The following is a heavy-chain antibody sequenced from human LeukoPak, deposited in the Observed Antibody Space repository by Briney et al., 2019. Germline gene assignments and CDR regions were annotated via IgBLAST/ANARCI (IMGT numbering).Heavy chain of an antibody. V-gene: IGHV3-21*01. CDR3: ARGGKVTRGAFDI. D-gene: IGHD2-21*02. J-gene: IGHJ3*02. Sequence: GGSLRLSCAASGFTFSSYSMNWVRQAPGKGLEWVSSISSSSSYIYYADSVKGRFTISRDNAKNSLYLQMNSLRAEDTAVYYCARGGKVTRGAFDIWGQGTMVTVSS. CDR2: ISSSSSYI. CDR1: GFTFSSYS.